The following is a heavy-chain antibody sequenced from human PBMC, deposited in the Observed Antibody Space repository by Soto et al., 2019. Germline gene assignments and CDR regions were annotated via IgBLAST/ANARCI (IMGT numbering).Heavy chain of an antibody. CDR1: GFTFGDYA. D-gene: IGHD6-19*01. CDR2: IWYDARQE. Sequence: VQLVESGGGVVQPGKSLRLSCAASGFTFGDYAMHWVRQAPGKGLEWVAVIWYDARQEDYVDSVKGRFIISRDNFRNRLYLEMNSLRVEDTAMYYCVKERRGWYHETWGQGTLVIVSS. V-gene: IGHV3-30*18. CDR3: VKERRGWYHET. J-gene: IGHJ4*02.